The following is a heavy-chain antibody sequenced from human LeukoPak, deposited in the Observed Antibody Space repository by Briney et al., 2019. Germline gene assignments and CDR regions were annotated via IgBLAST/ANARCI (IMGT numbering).Heavy chain of an antibody. Sequence: GGSLRLSCAASGFALSGHWMHWVRPAPGKGLVWVARIHSDGTELRYAASLEGRFTVSRDNTKKPLYLPVDNLRAQDQGVDYRACPSPGSAESGKYYFDYWGQGTLVTVSS. V-gene: IGHV3-74*01. CDR1: GFALSGHW. CDR3: ACPSPGSAESGKYYFDY. D-gene: IGHD3-10*01. J-gene: IGHJ4*02. CDR2: IHSDGTEL.